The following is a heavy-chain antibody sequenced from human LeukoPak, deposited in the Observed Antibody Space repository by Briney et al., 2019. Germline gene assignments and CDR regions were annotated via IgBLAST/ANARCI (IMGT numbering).Heavy chain of an antibody. Sequence: SQTLSLTCAISGDSVSSNSAAWHWFRQSPSRGLEWLGKTCYRSKWYSDYAVSVKSRITINPDTSKNQYSLQLNSVTPEDMAVYYCTRGLHWAFDYWGQGTLVTVSS. D-gene: IGHD7-27*01. V-gene: IGHV6-1*01. CDR1: GDSVSSNSAA. J-gene: IGHJ4*02. CDR2: TCYRSKWYS. CDR3: TRGLHWAFDY.